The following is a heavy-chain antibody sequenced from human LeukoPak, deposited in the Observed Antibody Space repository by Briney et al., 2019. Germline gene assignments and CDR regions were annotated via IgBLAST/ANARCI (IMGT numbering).Heavy chain of an antibody. J-gene: IGHJ4*02. CDR1: GGTFSSYA. D-gene: IGHD3-22*01. V-gene: IGHV1-69*05. CDR3: AKGGSSGYYTFDY. Sequence: GASVKVSCKASGGTFSSYAISWVRQAPGQGLEWMGGVIPIFGTANYAQKFQGRVTITTDESTSTAYMELGSLRSEDTAVYYCAKGGSSGYYTFDYWGQGTLVTVSS. CDR2: VIPIFGTA.